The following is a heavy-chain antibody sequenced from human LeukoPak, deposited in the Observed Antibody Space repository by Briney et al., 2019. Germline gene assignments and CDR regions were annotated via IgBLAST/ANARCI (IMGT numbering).Heavy chain of an antibody. CDR2: INPDGNKK. CDR3: ARGGSGFYYYYGMDV. CDR1: GLTFSSSW. J-gene: IGHJ6*02. V-gene: IGHV3-7*01. Sequence: GGSLRLSCAVSGLTFSSSWMDWVRQAPGKGLEWVASINPDGNKKYSADSVKGRFTISRDNAENSLYLQMNSLRAEDTAVYYCARGGSGFYYYYGMDVWGQGTTVTVSS. D-gene: IGHD6-19*01.